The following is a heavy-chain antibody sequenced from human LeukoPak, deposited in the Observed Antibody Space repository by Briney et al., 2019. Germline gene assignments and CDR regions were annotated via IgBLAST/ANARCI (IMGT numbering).Heavy chain of an antibody. V-gene: IGHV4-38-2*02. Sequence: SETLSLTCTVSGYSISSGYYWGWIRQPPGKGLEWIGSIYHSGSTYYNPSLKSRVTISVDTSKNQFSLKLSSVTAADTAVYYCAGSLSDCSSTSCYIGPLTAQQQLGVGYYYMDVWGKGTTVTVSS. CDR1: GYSISSGYY. D-gene: IGHD2-2*02. J-gene: IGHJ6*03. CDR2: IYHSGST. CDR3: AGSLSDCSSTSCYIGPLTAQQQLGVGYYYMDV.